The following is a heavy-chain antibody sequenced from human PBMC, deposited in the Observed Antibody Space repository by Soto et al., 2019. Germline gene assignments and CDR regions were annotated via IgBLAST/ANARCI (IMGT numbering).Heavy chain of an antibody. V-gene: IGHV1-18*01. CDR3: ARAYYDFWSGYWRFDY. CDR1: GYTFTSYG. D-gene: IGHD3-3*01. CDR2: ISAYNGNT. Sequence: ASVKVSCTASGYTFTSYGISWVRQAPGQGLEWMGWISAYNGNTNYAQKLQGRVTMTTDTSTSTAYMELRSLRSDDTAVYYCARAYYDFWSGYWRFDYWGQGTLVTVSS. J-gene: IGHJ4*02.